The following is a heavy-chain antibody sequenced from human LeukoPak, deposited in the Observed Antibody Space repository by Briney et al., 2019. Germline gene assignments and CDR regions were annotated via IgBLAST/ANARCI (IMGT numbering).Heavy chain of an antibody. Sequence: ASVKVSCKASGYTLTAYYIHWVRRAPGQGLEWMGWINPNSGGTDYAQKFQGRVTMTRDTPISTVYMALSSLRSDDTAVYYCTRIISYGGIDGFDLWGQGTMVTVSS. CDR3: TRIISYGGIDGFDL. CDR2: INPNSGGT. V-gene: IGHV1-2*02. D-gene: IGHD5-18*01. CDR1: GYTLTAYY. J-gene: IGHJ3*01.